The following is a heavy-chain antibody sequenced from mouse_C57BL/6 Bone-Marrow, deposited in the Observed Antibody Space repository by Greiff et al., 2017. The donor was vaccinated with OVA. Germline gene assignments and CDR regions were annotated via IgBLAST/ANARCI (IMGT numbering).Heavy chain of an antibody. CDR2: IYPGDGDT. J-gene: IGHJ1*03. Sequence: VKLKESGAELVKPGASVKISCKASGYAFSSYWMNWVKQRPGKGLEWIGQIYPGDGDTNYNGKFKGKATLTADKSSSTAYMQLSSLTSEDSAVYFCARRAYYRRYFDVWGTGTTVTVSS. V-gene: IGHV1-80*01. D-gene: IGHD2-12*01. CDR1: GYAFSSYW. CDR3: ARRAYYRRYFDV.